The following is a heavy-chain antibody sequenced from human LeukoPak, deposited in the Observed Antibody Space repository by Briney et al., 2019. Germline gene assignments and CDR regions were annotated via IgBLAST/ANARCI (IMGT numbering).Heavy chain of an antibody. CDR3: AKDVYCSSTSCTPAPYYYYYYGMDV. CDR1: GFTFSSYG. V-gene: IGHV3-30*18. D-gene: IGHD2-2*01. Sequence: GGSLRLSCAASGFTFSSYGMHWVRQAPGKGLEWVAVISYDGSNKYYADSVKGRFTISRDNSKNTLYLQMNRLRAEDTAVYYCAKDVYCSSTSCTPAPYYYYYYGMDVWGQGTTVTVSS. CDR2: ISYDGSNK. J-gene: IGHJ6*02.